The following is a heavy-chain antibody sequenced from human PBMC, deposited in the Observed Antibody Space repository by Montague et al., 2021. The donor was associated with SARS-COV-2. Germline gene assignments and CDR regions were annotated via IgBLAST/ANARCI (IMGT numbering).Heavy chain of an antibody. CDR2: IDWDDDK. J-gene: IGHJ4*02. CDR3: ARSYYDILTAYYTPFDY. D-gene: IGHD3-9*01. CDR1: GFSLSTSGMR. Sequence: PALVKPTQTLTLTCTFSGFSLSTSGMRASWIRQPPGKALEWLARIDWDDDKFYSTPLETRLTISKDTSKNQVVLTMTNMDPVDTATYYCARSYYDILTAYYTPFDYWGQGTLVTVSS. V-gene: IGHV2-70*04.